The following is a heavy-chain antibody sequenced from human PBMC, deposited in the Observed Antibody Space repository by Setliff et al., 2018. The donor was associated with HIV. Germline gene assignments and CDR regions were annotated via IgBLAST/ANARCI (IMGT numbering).Heavy chain of an antibody. D-gene: IGHD2-2*01. J-gene: IGHJ6*03. Sequence: PSETLSLTCTVSGGSISSYYWSWIRQPPGKGLEWIGYIYYSGSTNYNPSLKSRVTISVDTSNNQFSLKLSSVTAADTAVYYCARADIVVVPAAISSIFYYYYYMDVWGQGTMVTVSS. CDR2: IYYSGST. CDR1: GGSISSYY. V-gene: IGHV4-59*01. CDR3: ARADIVVVPAAISSIFYYYYYMDV.